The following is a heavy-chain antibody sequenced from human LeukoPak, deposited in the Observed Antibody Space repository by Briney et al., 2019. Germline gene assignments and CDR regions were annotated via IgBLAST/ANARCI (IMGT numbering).Heavy chain of an antibody. CDR3: ARDRLSTSSWGYYYYYGMDV. CDR1: GGSISSGDYH. CDR2: IYYSGST. V-gene: IGHV4-30-4*01. D-gene: IGHD2-2*01. J-gene: IGHJ6*02. Sequence: SETLSLTCTVSGGSISSGDYHWSWIRQPPGKGLEWIGYIYYSGSTYYNPSLKSRVTISVDTSKNQFSLKLSSVTAADTAVYYCARDRLSTSSWGYYYYYGMDVWGQGTTVTVSS.